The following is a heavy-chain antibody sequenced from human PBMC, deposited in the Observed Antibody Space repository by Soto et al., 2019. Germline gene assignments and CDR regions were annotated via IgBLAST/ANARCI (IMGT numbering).Heavy chain of an antibody. CDR2: IWYDGSNK. CDR1: GFTFSSYG. Sequence: QVQLVESGGGVVQPGRSLRMSCEGSGFTFSSYGMQWVRQAPGKGLEWVAVIWYDGSNKYYADSVKGRFTISRDNSKNTLYLQMNSLRAEDTAVYYCARAGRYFDWLSSHFDYWGQGTLVTVSS. D-gene: IGHD3-9*01. CDR3: ARAGRYFDWLSSHFDY. J-gene: IGHJ4*02. V-gene: IGHV3-33*01.